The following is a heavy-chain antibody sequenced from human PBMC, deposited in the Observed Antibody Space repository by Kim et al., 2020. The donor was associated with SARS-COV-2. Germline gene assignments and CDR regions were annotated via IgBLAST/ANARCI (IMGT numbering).Heavy chain of an antibody. CDR1: GGSFSGYY. Sequence: SETLSLTCAVYGGSFSGYYWSWIRQPPGKGLEWIGEINHSGSTNYNPSLKSRVTISVDTSKNQFSLKLSSVTAADTAVYYCARDSDGPFGYWGQGTLVT. J-gene: IGHJ4*02. CDR3: ARDSDGPFGY. D-gene: IGHD2-21*01. V-gene: IGHV4-34*01. CDR2: INHSGST.